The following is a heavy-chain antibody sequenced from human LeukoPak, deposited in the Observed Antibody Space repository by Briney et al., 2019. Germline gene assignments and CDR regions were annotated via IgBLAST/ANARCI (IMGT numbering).Heavy chain of an antibody. J-gene: IGHJ4*02. V-gene: IGHV3-7*01. CDR2: INQDGGEK. CDR1: GFTFSSYW. Sequence: GGSLRLSCAASGFTFSSYWMTWVRQAPGKGLEWAANINQDGGEKYYVDSVKGRFTISRDNAKNSLYLQMSSLRAEDTAVYYCATMTTYDYWGQGTLVTVSS. CDR3: ATMTTYDY. D-gene: IGHD4-17*01.